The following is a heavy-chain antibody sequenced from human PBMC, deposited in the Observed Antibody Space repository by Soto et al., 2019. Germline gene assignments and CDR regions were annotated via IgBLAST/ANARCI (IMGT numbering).Heavy chain of an antibody. Sequence: SLRLSCAASGLDFNFYWMTWVRQAPGKGLEWVANANPDGSEAFYADSLKGRASISRDNANNSLSLRRNSLRVDDTAIYYCARDRERVTVLRGIARGAMDVWGQGATVTVSS. CDR1: GLDFNFYW. CDR2: ANPDGSEA. D-gene: IGHD1-1*01. CDR3: ARDRERVTVLRGIARGAMDV. V-gene: IGHV3-7*03. J-gene: IGHJ6*02.